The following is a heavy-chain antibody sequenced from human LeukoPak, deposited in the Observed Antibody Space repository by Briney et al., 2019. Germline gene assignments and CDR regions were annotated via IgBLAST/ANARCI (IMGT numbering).Heavy chain of an antibody. J-gene: IGHJ2*01. V-gene: IGHV1-2*02. CDR1: GYTFTGYY. D-gene: IGHD3-22*01. CDR2: INPNSGGT. CDR3: ARDGGYYDSSGSPGGYFDL. Sequence: ASVKVSCKASGYTFTGYYMHWVRQAPGQGLEWMGWINPNSGGTNYAQKFQGRVTMTRDTSISTAYMELSRLRSDDTAVYYCARDGGYYDSSGSPGGYFDLWGCGTLVTVSS.